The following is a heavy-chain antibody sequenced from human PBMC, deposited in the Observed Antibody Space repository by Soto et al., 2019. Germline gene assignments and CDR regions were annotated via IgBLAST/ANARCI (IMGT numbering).Heavy chain of an antibody. V-gene: IGHV3-30-3*01. CDR2: ISYDGSNK. CDR1: GFTFSSYA. J-gene: IGHJ6*02. CDR3: ASGGRVVPGYGMDV. Sequence: GGSLRLSWAASGFTFSSYAMRWVRQAPGKGLEWVAVISYDGSNKYYADSVKGRFTISRDNSKNTLYLQMNSLRAEDTAVYYCASGGRVVPGYGMDVWGQGTTVTVSS. D-gene: IGHD2-2*01.